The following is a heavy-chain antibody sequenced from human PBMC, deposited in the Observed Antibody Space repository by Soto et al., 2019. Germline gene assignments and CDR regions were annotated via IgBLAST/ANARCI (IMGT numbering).Heavy chain of an antibody. CDR2: IIPLFGTP. V-gene: IGHV1-69*01. J-gene: IGHJ6*04. D-gene: IGHD3-22*01. CDR3: ARAWPRGTMIVVASENFGMAV. Sequence: QVQLVQSGAEVKKPGSSVTVSCKASGDNFSKYSFSWVRQAPGQGLEWMGGIIPLFGTPDSAQKFQDRVTLSPDESTTTVYMELRSLRDEDTCVYYCARAWPRGTMIVVASENFGMAVWGKGTAVTVSS. CDR1: GDNFSKYS.